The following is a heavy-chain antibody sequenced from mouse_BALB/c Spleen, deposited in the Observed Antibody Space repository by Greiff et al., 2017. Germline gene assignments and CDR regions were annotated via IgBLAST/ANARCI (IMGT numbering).Heavy chain of an antibody. J-gene: IGHJ4*01. Sequence: VKLMESGPGLVAPSQSLSITCTVSGFSLSRYSVHWVRQPPGKGLEWLGMIWGGGSTDYNSALKSRLSISKDNSKSQVFLKMNSLQTDDTAMYYCARNSYPYGNYPYYYAMDYWGQGTSVTVSS. D-gene: IGHD2-10*02. CDR2: IWGGGST. CDR1: GFSLSRYS. V-gene: IGHV2-6-4*01. CDR3: ARNSYPYGNYPYYYAMDY.